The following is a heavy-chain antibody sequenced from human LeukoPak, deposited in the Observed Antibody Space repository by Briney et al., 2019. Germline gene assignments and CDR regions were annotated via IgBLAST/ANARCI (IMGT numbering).Heavy chain of an antibody. J-gene: IGHJ4*02. CDR2: IYYSGST. Sequence: SETLSLTCTVSGGSISSYYWSWIRQPPGKGLEWIGYIYYSGSTNYNPSLKSRVTISVDTSKNQFSLKLSSATAADTAVYYCARIDSSGYYFGYWGQGTLVTVSS. V-gene: IGHV4-59*12. D-gene: IGHD3-22*01. CDR3: ARIDSSGYYFGY. CDR1: GGSISSYY.